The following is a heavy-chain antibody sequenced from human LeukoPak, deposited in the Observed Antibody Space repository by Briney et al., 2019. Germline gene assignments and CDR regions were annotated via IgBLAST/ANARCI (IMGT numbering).Heavy chain of an antibody. CDR2: INPSDGTT. J-gene: IGHJ2*01. Sequence: ASVKVSCKASAYTFTSYYIHCVRQAPEQGLEWMGTINPSDGTTASEQKSQSTVTLTRDTSTSSVYVELRSMRSEDTALYYCARDPGVAAARHDSSYWYFDIWGRGTLVTVSS. CDR1: AYTFTSYY. D-gene: IGHD6-6*01. CDR3: ARDPGVAAARHDSSYWYFDI. V-gene: IGHV1-46*01.